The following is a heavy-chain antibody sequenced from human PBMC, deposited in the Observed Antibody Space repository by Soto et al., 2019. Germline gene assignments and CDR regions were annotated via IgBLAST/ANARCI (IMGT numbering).Heavy chain of an antibody. V-gene: IGHV4-30-4*01. CDR1: GGSISSGDYY. Sequence: PSETLSLTCTVSGGSISSGDYYWSWIRQPPGKGLEWIGYIYYSGSTYYNPSLKSRVTISVDTSKNQFSLKLSSVTAADTAVYYCARDNILGILYGGMDVWAKGPRSPSP. CDR2: IYYSGST. CDR3: ARDNILGILYGGMDV. J-gene: IGHJ6*02. D-gene: IGHD3-3*01.